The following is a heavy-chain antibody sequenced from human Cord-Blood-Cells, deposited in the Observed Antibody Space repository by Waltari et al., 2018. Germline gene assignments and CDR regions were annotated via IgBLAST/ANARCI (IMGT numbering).Heavy chain of an antibody. D-gene: IGHD1-1*01. J-gene: IGHJ4*02. V-gene: IGHV1-2*04. CDR1: GYTFTGHY. CDR2: INPNSGGT. CDR3: ARSLPASEAGTDY. Sequence: QVQLVQSGAEVKKPGASVKVSCKASGYTFTGHYLHWVRQAPGQGLELMGWINPNSGGTNYAQKFQGWVTMTRDTSISTAYMELSRLRSDDTAVYYCARSLPASEAGTDYWGQGTLVTVSS.